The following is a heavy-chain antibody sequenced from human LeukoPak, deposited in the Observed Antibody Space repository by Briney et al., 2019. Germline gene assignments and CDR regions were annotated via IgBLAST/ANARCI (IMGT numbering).Heavy chain of an antibody. Sequence: GGSPKISWKGSGYRLTNYWLGWVPQMPGKGLEWMVIIYPSDSDTRYSPSFQGQVTISADKSNSTAYLQWSSQKASDTAMYYCARGGYTGYVKKSYLYAMDVWSQGTTVTVSS. CDR2: IYPSDSDT. CDR3: ARGGYTGYVKKSYLYAMDV. D-gene: IGHD3-16*02. V-gene: IGHV5-51*01. CDR1: GYRLTNYW. J-gene: IGHJ6*02.